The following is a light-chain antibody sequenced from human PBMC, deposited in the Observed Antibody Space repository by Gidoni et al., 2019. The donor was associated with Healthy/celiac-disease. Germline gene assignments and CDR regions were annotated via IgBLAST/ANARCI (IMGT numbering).Light chain of an antibody. V-gene: IGKV1-5*03. Sequence: DIQMTQSPSTLSAFVGDRVTITFRASQSISSWLAWYQQKPGKCPKLLIYKESSVESGVPSRLSGSGSGTEFTLTISSQQPDDFATYYCQHLRTFGQGTKLEIK. CDR2: KES. CDR1: QSISSW. CDR3: QHLRT. J-gene: IGKJ2*01.